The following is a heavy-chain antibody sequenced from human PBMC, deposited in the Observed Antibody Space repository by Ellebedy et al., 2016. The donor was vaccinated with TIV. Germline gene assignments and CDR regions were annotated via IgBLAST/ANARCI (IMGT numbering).Heavy chain of an antibody. Sequence: ASVKVSCKASGYTFTTYYMHWVRQAPGQGLEWMGMINPSGGSTSYAQKFKGTVTMTRDTSTSTVYMELSSLRSEDTAVYYCARAALPQVLLTGSQKRLVDAFDIWGQGTMVTVSS. V-gene: IGHV1-46*01. J-gene: IGHJ3*02. CDR2: INPSGGST. CDR1: GYTFTTYY. D-gene: IGHD3-9*01. CDR3: ARAALPQVLLTGSQKRLVDAFDI.